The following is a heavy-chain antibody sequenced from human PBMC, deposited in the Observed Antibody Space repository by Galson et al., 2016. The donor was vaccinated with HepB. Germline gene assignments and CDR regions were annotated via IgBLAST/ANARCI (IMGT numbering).Heavy chain of an antibody. CDR1: GLTIRHDQ. V-gene: IGHV3-30*18. D-gene: IGHD3-10*01. CDR2: ISYNGKGK. Sequence: SLRLSCAASGLTIRHDQMHWIRQVPGKGLEWVAVISYNGKGKYYGDSVKGRFVISRDNSKNTVSLQMNSLTTEDTAVYYCAKSRGSDQFFESWGQGALVTVSS. J-gene: IGHJ4*02. CDR3: AKSRGSDQFFES.